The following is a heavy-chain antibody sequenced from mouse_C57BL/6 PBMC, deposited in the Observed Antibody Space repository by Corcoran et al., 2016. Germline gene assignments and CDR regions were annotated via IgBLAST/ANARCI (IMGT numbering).Heavy chain of an antibody. CDR1: GYTFTDYN. CDR2: INPNNGGT. Sequence: EVQLQQSGPELVKPGASVKIPCKASGYTFTDYNMDWVKQSHGKSLEWIGDINPNNGGTIYNQKFKGKATLTVDKSSSTAYMELRSLTSEDTAVYYCAREAVLLPYRRYFDVWGTGTTVTVSS. D-gene: IGHD1-1*01. J-gene: IGHJ1*03. V-gene: IGHV1-18*01. CDR3: AREAVLLPYRRYFDV.